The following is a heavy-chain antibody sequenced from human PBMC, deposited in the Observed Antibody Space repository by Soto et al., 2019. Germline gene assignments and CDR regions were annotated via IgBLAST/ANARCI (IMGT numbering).Heavy chain of an antibody. CDR3: ARDTVPIFGVVTHFDY. D-gene: IGHD3-3*02. V-gene: IGHV3-9*01. CDR1: GFTFDDYA. CDR2: ISWNSGSI. J-gene: IGHJ4*02. Sequence: EVQLVESGGGLVQPGRSLRLYCAASGFTFDDYAMHWVRQTPGKGLEWVSGISWNSGSIGYADSVKGRFTISRDNAKSSLYLQMNSLRAEDTALYYCARDTVPIFGVVTHFDYWGQGTLVTVSS.